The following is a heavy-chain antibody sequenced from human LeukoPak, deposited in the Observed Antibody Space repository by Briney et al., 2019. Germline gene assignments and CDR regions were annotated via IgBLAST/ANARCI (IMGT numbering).Heavy chain of an antibody. CDR3: AKGLSTRPLYYFDY. Sequence: GGSLRLSCAASGFTFSSYAMSWVRQAPGKGLEWVSVISASGASTYNADSVEGRFTISRDNSKNTLYLQMNSLRVEDTAVYYCAKGLSTRPLYYFDYWGQGTLVTVSS. V-gene: IGHV3-23*01. J-gene: IGHJ4*02. CDR2: ISASGAST. D-gene: IGHD6-6*01. CDR1: GFTFSSYA.